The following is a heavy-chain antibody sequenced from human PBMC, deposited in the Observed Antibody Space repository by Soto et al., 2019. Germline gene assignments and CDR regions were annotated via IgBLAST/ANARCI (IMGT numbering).Heavy chain of an antibody. CDR3: ARVLQVVVAANGFGSDY. D-gene: IGHD2-15*01. CDR1: GYTFTSYG. CDR2: ISAYNGNT. Sequence: ASVKVSCKASGYTFTSYGISWVRQAPGQGLEWMGWISAYNGNTNYAQKLQGRVTMTTDTSTSTAYMELRSLRSDDTAVYYCARVLQVVVAANGFGSDYWGQGTLVTVS. V-gene: IGHV1-18*01. J-gene: IGHJ4*02.